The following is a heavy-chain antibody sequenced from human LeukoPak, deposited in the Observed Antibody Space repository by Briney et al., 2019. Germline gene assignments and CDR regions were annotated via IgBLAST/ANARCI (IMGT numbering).Heavy chain of an antibody. CDR2: ISGSGGST. D-gene: IGHD6-19*01. CDR1: GFTFSSYA. Sequence: GGSLRLSCAASGFTFSSYAMSWVRQAPGKGLEWVSAISGSGGSTYYADSVKGRFTISRDSSKNTLYLQMNSLRAEDTAVYYCAKLIAVAGTGFDYWGQGTLVTVSS. J-gene: IGHJ4*02. CDR3: AKLIAVAGTGFDY. V-gene: IGHV3-23*01.